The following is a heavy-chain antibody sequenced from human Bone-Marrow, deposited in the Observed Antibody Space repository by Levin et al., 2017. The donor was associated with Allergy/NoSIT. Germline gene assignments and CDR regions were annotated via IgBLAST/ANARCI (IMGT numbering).Heavy chain of an antibody. J-gene: IGHJ4*02. CDR1: GFTFSSYA. CDR2: ISGSGGST. Sequence: LSLTCAASGFTFSSYAMSWVRPAPGKGLEWVSAISGSGGSTYYADSVKGRFTISRDNSKNTLYLQMNSLRAEDTAVYYCAKGFSFGGVIVLPDYWGQGTLVTVSS. CDR3: AKGFSFGGVIVLPDY. D-gene: IGHD3-16*02. V-gene: IGHV3-23*01.